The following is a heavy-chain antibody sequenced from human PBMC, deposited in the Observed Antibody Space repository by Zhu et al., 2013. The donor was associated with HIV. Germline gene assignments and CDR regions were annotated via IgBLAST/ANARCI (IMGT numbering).Heavy chain of an antibody. CDR3: ARDMLTEIVGPAGY. D-gene: IGHD1-26*01. Sequence: QVRLVQSGAEVKKPGASVKVSCTASEYSFGDYYIHWVRQAPGQGLEWMGWINPNSGGTNFAQKFQGRVTMTGDTSISTAYIELSSLRSDDTAVYYCARDMLTEIVGPAGYWGQGTLVTVSS. CDR2: INPNSGGT. CDR1: EYSFGDYY. J-gene: IGHJ4*02. V-gene: IGHV1-2*02.